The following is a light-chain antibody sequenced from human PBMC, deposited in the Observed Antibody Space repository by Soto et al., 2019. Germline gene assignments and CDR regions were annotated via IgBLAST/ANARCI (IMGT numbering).Light chain of an antibody. Sequence: QSVLTQPASVSASPGQSITISCTGTSSDDGGYNYVSWYQQHPGKAPKLMIYDVSNRPSGVSNRFSGSKSGNTASLTISGLQAEDEADYYCNSYTSSSTLYGFGTGTKVTVL. CDR1: SSDDGGYNY. CDR3: NSYTSSSTLYG. CDR2: DVS. J-gene: IGLJ1*01. V-gene: IGLV2-14*01.